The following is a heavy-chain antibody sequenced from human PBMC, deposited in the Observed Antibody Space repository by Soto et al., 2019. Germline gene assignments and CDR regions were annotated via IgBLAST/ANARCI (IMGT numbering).Heavy chain of an antibody. CDR1: GVTFSSYA. CDR2: IIPIFGTA. J-gene: IGHJ6*02. V-gene: IGHV1-69*06. CDR3: ARPYGSGSYYSPTAYGMDV. D-gene: IGHD3-10*01. Sequence: SVKVSGKASGVTFSSYAISWVRQAPGQGLEWMGGIIPIFGTANYAQKFQGRVTITADKSTSTAYMELSSLRSEDTAVYYCARPYGSGSYYSPTAYGMDVWGQGTTVTVSS.